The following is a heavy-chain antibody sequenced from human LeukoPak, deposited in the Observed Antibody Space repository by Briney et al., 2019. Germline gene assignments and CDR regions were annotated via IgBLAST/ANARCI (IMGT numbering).Heavy chain of an antibody. CDR3: AKDRHGYCSGGSCHRGPFDY. V-gene: IGHV3-7*03. D-gene: IGHD2-15*01. Sequence: GGSLRLSCAASGFTFTSYWMSWVRQTPGKGLQWVANIKEDGSEKYYVDSVKGRFTISRDNAKNSLYLQMNSLRAEDTALYYCAKDRHGYCSGGSCHRGPFDYWGQGTLVTVSS. CDR1: GFTFTSYW. CDR2: IKEDGSEK. J-gene: IGHJ4*02.